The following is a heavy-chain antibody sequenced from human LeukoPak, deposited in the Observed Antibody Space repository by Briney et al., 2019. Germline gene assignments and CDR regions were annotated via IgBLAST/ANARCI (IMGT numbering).Heavy chain of an antibody. CDR3: ARRNDFWSGYYLI. V-gene: IGHV4-4*02. CDR2: IYHSGST. CDR1: GGSISSSNW. J-gene: IGHJ4*02. D-gene: IGHD3-3*01. Sequence: PSETLSLTCAVSGGSISSSNWWSWVRQPPGKGLEWIGEIYHSGSTNYNPSLKSRVTISVDKSKNQFSLKLSSVTAADTAVYYCARRNDFWSGYYLIWGQGTLVTVSS.